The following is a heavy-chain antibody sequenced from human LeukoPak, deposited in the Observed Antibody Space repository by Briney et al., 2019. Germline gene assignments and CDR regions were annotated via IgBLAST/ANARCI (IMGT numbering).Heavy chain of an antibody. CDR1: GFTLSSYW. D-gene: IGHD3-10*01. Sequence: GGSLRHSCAASGFTLSSYWMTWVRQAPGKGLEWVANIKGDDSERNYLDSVKGRFSIFRDNAKNSLSLQMNSLRAEDTAVYYCVRSSFAGYDYWGQGALVTVSS. CDR2: IKGDDSER. J-gene: IGHJ4*02. V-gene: IGHV3-7*01. CDR3: VRSSFAGYDY.